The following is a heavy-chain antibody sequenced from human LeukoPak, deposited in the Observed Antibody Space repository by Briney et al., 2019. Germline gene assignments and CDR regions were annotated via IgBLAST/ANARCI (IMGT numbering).Heavy chain of an antibody. CDR1: GGSISSETYY. D-gene: IGHD3-10*01. J-gene: IGHJ5*02. Sequence: SQTLTLTCTVSGGSISSETYYWTWVRQPAGMGRGWIGRIYSRGSTSYTPSLKGRVTISVDTSKNQFSLELDSVTASGTDVYYCARGGRGVYPWGPGTLVTVSS. V-gene: IGHV4-61*02. CDR2: IYSRGST. CDR3: ARGGRGVYP.